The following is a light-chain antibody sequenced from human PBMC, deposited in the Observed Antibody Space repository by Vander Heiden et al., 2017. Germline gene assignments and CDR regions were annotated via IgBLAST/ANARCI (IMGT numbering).Light chain of an antibody. V-gene: IGLV2-14*01. CDR2: EVS. CDR3: SSYTTSGTLV. J-gene: IGLJ3*02. CDR1: SSEIGSYNY. Sequence: QSALTQPASVAGSPGQSITISCTGTSSEIGSYNYVSWYQQHPCKAPKLMFYEVSNRPSGVSNRFSRSKSGNTASLTISGLQAEDEADYYCSSYTTSGTLVFGGGTKLTVL.